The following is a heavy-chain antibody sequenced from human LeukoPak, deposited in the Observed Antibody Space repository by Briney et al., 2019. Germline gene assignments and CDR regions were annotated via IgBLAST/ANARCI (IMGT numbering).Heavy chain of an antibody. J-gene: IGHJ4*02. CDR2: IYRGGDT. D-gene: IGHD4-23*01. CDR3: ARDLGWLPDY. V-gene: IGHV3-66*01. CDR1: GFTVSSNY. Sequence: GGSLRLSCAASGFTVSSNYMTWVRQAPEKGLEWVSVIYRGGDTFYADSVKGRFTISRDNSKNTLYLQMNSLRAEDTAVYYCARDLGWLPDYWGQGTLVTVSS.